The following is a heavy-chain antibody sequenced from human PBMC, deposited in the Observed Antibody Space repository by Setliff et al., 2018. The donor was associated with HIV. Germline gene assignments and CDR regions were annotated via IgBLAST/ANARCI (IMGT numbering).Heavy chain of an antibody. CDR1: GFTLSSYA. CDR2: ISSDGSNK. Sequence: GGSLRLSCEASGFTLSSYAMHWVRQAPGKGLEWVAVISSDGSNKYYADSVEGRFTLSRDNSKNTLFLQMGSLRAEDMAVYYCARGGITTMVRGVTYPYPLYYFDSWGQGTLVTVSS. J-gene: IGHJ4*02. D-gene: IGHD3-10*01. V-gene: IGHV3-30*14. CDR3: ARGGITTMVRGVTYPYPLYYFDS.